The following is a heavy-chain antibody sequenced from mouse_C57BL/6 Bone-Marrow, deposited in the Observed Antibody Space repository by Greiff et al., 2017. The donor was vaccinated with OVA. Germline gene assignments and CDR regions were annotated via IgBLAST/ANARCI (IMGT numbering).Heavy chain of an antibody. CDR3: AREDYYGCMDY. V-gene: IGHV5-4*01. CDR2: ISDGGSYT. CDR1: GFTFSSYA. Sequence: EVMLVESGGGLVKPGGSLKLSCAASGFTFSSYAMSWVRQTPEKRLEWVATISDGGSYTYYPDNVKGRFTISRDNAKNNLYLQMSHLKSEDTAMYYCAREDYYGCMDYWGQGTSVTVSS. J-gene: IGHJ4*01. D-gene: IGHD1-2*01.